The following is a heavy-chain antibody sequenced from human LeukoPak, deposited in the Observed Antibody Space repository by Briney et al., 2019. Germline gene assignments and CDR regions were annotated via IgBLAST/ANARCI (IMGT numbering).Heavy chain of an antibody. V-gene: IGHV3-11*01. CDR1: GFTFSDCY. D-gene: IGHD3-22*01. CDR3: ARGHYYDSSGYYGLFDY. J-gene: IGHJ4*02. Sequence: PGGSLRLSCAASGFTFSDCYMSWIRQAPGKGLEWVSYISSSGSTIYYADSVKGRFTISRDNAKNSLYLQMNSLRAEDTAVYYCARGHYYDSSGYYGLFDYWGQGTLVTVSS. CDR2: ISSSGSTI.